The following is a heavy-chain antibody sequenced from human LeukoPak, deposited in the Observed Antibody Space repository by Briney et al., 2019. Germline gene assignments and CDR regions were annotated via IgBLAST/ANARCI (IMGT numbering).Heavy chain of an antibody. CDR2: ISSSGSTI. J-gene: IGHJ6*02. Sequence: GGSLRLSCAASGFTFSSYEMNWVRQAPGKGLEWVSYISSSGSTIYYADSVKGRFTISRDNAKNSLYLQMNSLRAEDTAVYYCAREDVVVPASGAYYYYGMDVWGQGTTVTVSS. V-gene: IGHV3-48*03. CDR3: AREDVVVPASGAYYYYGMDV. D-gene: IGHD2-2*01. CDR1: GFTFSSYE.